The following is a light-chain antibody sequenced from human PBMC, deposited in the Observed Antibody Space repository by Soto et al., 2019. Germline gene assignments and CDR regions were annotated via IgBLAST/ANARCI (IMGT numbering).Light chain of an antibody. Sequence: QSVLTQPPSASGTPGQRVTISCSGSSSNIANNYVCWYQQLPGTAPKLLIYTNTQRPSGVPDRFSGSKSATSASLAISGLRSEDEDDYYCATWDDRLSGGVFGGGTELTVL. CDR3: ATWDDRLSGGV. CDR1: SSNIANNY. CDR2: TNT. J-gene: IGLJ3*02. V-gene: IGLV1-47*02.